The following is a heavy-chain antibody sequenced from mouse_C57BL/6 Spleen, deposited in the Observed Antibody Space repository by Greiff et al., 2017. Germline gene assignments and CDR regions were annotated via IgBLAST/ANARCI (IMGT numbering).Heavy chain of an antibody. CDR3: ARNRITTVVATDAMDY. CDR2: IDPNSGGT. Sequence: QVHVKQSGAELVKPGASVKLSCKASGYTFTSYWMHWVKQRPGRGLEWIGRIDPNSGGTKYNEKFKSKATLTVDKPSSTAYMQLSSLTSEDSAVYYCARNRITTVVATDAMDYWGQGTSVTVSS. CDR1: GYTFTSYW. D-gene: IGHD1-1*01. J-gene: IGHJ4*01. V-gene: IGHV1-72*01.